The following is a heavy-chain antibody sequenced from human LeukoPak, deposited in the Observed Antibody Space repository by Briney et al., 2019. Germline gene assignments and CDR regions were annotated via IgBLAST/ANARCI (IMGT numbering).Heavy chain of an antibody. J-gene: IGHJ4*02. CDR3: ARAPRGSGDFDY. CDR1: GDRVSSNSAA. CDR2: TYCRSKWYN. V-gene: IGHV6-1*01. Sequence: SQTLSLTCAISGDRVSSNSAAWNWIRQSPSRGLEWLGRTYCRSKWYNDYAVSVQSRITVNPDTSKNQFSLQLNSMTPEDTAVYYCARAPRGSGDFDYWGRGTLVTVSS. D-gene: IGHD3-16*01.